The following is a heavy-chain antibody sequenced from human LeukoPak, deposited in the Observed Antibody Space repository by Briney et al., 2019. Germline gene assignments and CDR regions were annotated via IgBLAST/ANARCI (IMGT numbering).Heavy chain of an antibody. CDR3: ARLPTVTTYYHGMDV. CDR1: GYSFTSYW. D-gene: IGHD4-11*01. V-gene: IGHV5-51*01. J-gene: IGHJ6*02. Sequence: GESLKISCKGSGYSFTSYWIGWVRQMPGKGLEWMGIIYPGDSDTRYSPSFQGQVTISADKSISTAYPQWSSLKASDTAMYYCARLPTVTTYYHGMDVWGQGTTVTVSS. CDR2: IYPGDSDT.